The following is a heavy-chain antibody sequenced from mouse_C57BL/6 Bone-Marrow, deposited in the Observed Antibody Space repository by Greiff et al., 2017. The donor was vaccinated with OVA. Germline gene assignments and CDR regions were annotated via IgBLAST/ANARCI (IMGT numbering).Heavy chain of an antibody. CDR2: IDPENGDT. Sequence: VQLQQSGAELVRPGASVKLSCTASGFNIKDDYMHWVKQRPEQGLEWIGWIDPENGDTEYASKFQGKATITADTSSNTAYLQLSSLTSEDTAVYYCTAGCLGAYWGQGTLVTVSA. CDR3: TAGCLGAY. CDR1: GFNIKDDY. J-gene: IGHJ3*01. V-gene: IGHV14-4*01.